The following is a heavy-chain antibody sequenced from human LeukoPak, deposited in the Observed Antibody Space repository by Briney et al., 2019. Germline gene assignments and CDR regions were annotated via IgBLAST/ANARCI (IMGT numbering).Heavy chain of an antibody. V-gene: IGHV3-7*01. Sequence: PAGSLRFSCAASGFTFSSYWMGWVRQAPGKGLEWVAKIKPDGSEKDHVDSVKGRFTISRDHAKNSLYLQLNSLRAEDTAVYYCARSRFYFDYWGQGTLVTVSS. CDR3: ARSRFYFDY. CDR1: GFTFSSYW. CDR2: IKPDGSEK. J-gene: IGHJ4*02.